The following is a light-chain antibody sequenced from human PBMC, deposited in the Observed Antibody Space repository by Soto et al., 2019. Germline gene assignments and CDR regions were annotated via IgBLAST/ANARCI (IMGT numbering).Light chain of an antibody. J-gene: IGKJ1*01. Sequence: IQMTQSPCTLSASVVDRFTSTCLSSQSISSWLAWYQQKPGKAPKLLIYDASSLESGVPSRFSGSGSGTEFTLTISSLQPDDFATYYCQQYNSYSPWTFGQGTKVDIK. CDR3: QQYNSYSPWT. CDR1: QSISSW. CDR2: DAS. V-gene: IGKV1-5*01.